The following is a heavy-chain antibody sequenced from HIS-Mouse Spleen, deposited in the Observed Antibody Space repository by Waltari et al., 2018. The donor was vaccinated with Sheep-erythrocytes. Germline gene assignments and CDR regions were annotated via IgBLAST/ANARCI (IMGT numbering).Heavy chain of an antibody. CDR3: ALSVDLAGAFDI. V-gene: IGHV4-34*01. CDR1: GGSFSGYY. J-gene: IGHJ3*02. CDR2: INHGGRT. Sequence: QVQLQQWGAGLLKPSETLSLTCAVYGGSFSGYYWSRIRQPPGKGLEWIGEINHGGRTNSNPSLKSRVTISVDTSKNQFSLKLSSVTAADTAVYYCALSVDLAGAFDIWGQGTMVTVSS. D-gene: IGHD6-19*01.